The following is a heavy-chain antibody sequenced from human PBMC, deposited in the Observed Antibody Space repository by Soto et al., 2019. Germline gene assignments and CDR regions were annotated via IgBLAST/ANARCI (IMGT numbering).Heavy chain of an antibody. CDR2: VTSSPSSM. J-gene: IGHJ4*02. Sequence: PGGSLRLSCAASGFTFSGFSMNWVRQAPGKGLEWVSSVTSSPSSMFYADSVKGRFTISRDDAKDSLLLQMNSLRADDTAVYYCAREGDVVSSCYVLDYWGGGSLVTVDS. V-gene: IGHV3-21*01. CDR1: GFTFSGFS. CDR3: AREGDVVSSCYVLDY. D-gene: IGHD2-15*01.